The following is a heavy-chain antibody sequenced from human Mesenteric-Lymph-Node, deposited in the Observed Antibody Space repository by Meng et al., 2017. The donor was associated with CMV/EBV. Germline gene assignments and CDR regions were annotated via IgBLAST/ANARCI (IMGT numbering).Heavy chain of an antibody. D-gene: IGHD3-22*01. CDR1: GYALTSYY. Sequence: ASVKVSCKASGYALTSYYMHWVRQAPGQGLEWMGKINPSGGSTFYAQKFQGRVTMTRDTSISTAYMELSRLRSDDTAVYYCAREGLRITMIVVATGAFDIWGQGTMVTVSS. J-gene: IGHJ3*02. V-gene: IGHV1-46*01. CDR2: INPSGGST. CDR3: AREGLRITMIVVATGAFDI.